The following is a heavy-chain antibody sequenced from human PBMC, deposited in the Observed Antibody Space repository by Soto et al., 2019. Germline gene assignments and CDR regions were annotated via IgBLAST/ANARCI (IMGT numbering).Heavy chain of an antibody. CDR1: GFTFSTYT. J-gene: IGHJ4*02. V-gene: IGHV3-21*01. CDR3: AREDGVVGSSSAFDH. D-gene: IGHD1-26*01. Sequence: PGGSLRLSWVFSGFTFSTYTVNWVRQAPGKGLEWVSSINGRSNYVYYADSVKGRFTISRDNAKNSLYLQVNRLRAEDTAIYYCAREDGVVGSSSAFDHWGLGTLVTVSS. CDR2: INGRSNYV.